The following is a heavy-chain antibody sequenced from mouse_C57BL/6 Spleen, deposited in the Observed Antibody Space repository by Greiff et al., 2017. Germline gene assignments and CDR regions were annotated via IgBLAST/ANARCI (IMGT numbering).Heavy chain of an antibody. CDR2: IDPETGGT. J-gene: IGHJ4*01. D-gene: IGHD2-14*01. V-gene: IGHV1-15*01. Sequence: VQLKQSGAELVRPGASVTLSCKASGYTFTDYEMHWVKQTPVHGLEWIGAIDPETGGTAYNQKFKGKAILTADKSSSTAYMELRSLTSEDSAVYYCTRRGTEKAMDYWGQGTSVTVSS. CDR3: TRRGTEKAMDY. CDR1: GYTFTDYE.